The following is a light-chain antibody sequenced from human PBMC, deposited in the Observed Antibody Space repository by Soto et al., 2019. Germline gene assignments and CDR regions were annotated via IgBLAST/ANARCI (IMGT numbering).Light chain of an antibody. CDR3: QQFGSSIPHT. CDR1: QVIGSRY. CDR2: GAS. V-gene: IGKV3-20*01. J-gene: IGKJ2*01. Sequence: EIVMTQSPGTLSLSPGEIATISCRASQVIGSRYLAWYHQKSGQAPRLLIYGASSRATGIPDMFSGSESGTDFTLTISRLEPEDFGVYYCQQFGSSIPHTFGQGTKLEIK.